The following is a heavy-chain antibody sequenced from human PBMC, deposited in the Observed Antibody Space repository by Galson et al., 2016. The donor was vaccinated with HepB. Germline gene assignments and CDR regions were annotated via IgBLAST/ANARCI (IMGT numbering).Heavy chain of an antibody. CDR2: ISSSGNSI. CDR1: GLTFSDFY. CDR3: ARTYARIMSFGMDV. V-gene: IGHV3-11*04. D-gene: IGHD2/OR15-2a*01. Sequence: SLRLSCAASGLTFSDFYMSWIRQAPGKGLECVSHISSSGNSIYYADSVKSRFTISRDTAKKSLYLQMSSLRAEDTVVYYCARTYARIMSFGMDVWGQGTTVTVS. J-gene: IGHJ6*02.